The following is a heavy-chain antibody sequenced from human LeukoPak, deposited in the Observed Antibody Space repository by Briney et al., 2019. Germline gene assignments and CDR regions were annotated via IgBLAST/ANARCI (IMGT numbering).Heavy chain of an antibody. CDR2: IYSGGST. D-gene: IGHD2-2*01. J-gene: IGHJ6*02. CDR3: ARVLVPPYYYYYYGMDV. CDR1: GFTFSSNY. V-gene: IGHV3-66*02. Sequence: GGSLRLSCAASGFTFSSNYMSWVRQAPGKGLEWVSVIYSGGSTYYADSVKGRFTISRDNSKNTLYLQMNSLRAEDTAVYYCARVLVPPYYYYYYGMDVWGQGSTVTVSS.